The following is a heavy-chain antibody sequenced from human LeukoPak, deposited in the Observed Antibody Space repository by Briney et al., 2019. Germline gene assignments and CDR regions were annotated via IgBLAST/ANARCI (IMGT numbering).Heavy chain of an antibody. CDR2: IKQDGTEK. CDR1: GFTFSSSW. D-gene: IGHD3-16*01. CDR3: ARDMYGGTDY. J-gene: IGHJ4*02. V-gene: IGHV3-7*01. Sequence: GGSLRLSCEASGFTFSSSWMSWVRQAPGKGLEWAANIKQDGTEKYYVDSVNGRFTISRDNAKNSLYLQMNSLRAEDTAVYYCARDMYGGTDYWGQGTLVTVSS.